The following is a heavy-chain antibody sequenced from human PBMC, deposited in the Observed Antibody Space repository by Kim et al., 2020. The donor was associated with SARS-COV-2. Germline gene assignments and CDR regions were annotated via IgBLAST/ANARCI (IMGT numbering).Heavy chain of an antibody. Sequence: SETLSLTCTVSGASITSNNYYWGWIRQPPGKGLEWIGSISFSGRTSYNSSLKSRVTMSVDTSKNQFSLKLTSVTAADTALYYCARRWVIWYFDLWGRGTHVTVSS. CDR1: GASITSNNYY. D-gene: IGHD3-16*01. V-gene: IGHV4-39*01. J-gene: IGHJ2*01. CDR3: ARRWVIWYFDL. CDR2: ISFSGRT.